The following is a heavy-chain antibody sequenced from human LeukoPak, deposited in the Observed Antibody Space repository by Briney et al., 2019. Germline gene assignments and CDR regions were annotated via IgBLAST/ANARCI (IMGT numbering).Heavy chain of an antibody. CDR1: GFTFSSYG. J-gene: IGHJ4*02. CDR3: ARDGLIAVAQLIDY. V-gene: IGHV3-33*01. D-gene: IGHD6-19*01. Sequence: QAGGSLRLSCAASGFTFSSYGMHWVRQAPGKGLEWVAVIWYDGSNKYYADSVKGRFTISRDNAKNSLYLQMNSLRAEDTAVYYCARDGLIAVAQLIDYWGQGTLVTVSS. CDR2: IWYDGSNK.